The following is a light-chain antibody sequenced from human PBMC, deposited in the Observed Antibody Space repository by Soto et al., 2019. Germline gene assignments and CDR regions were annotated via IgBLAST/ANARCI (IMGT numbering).Light chain of an antibody. J-gene: IGLJ1*01. CDR1: SSDVGSYNL. CDR3: CSYAGSSTFFYI. V-gene: IGLV2-23*03. CDR2: EGS. Sequence: QSVLTHPASVSGSPGQSITISCTGTSSDVGSYNLVSWYQQHPGKAPNLMIYEGSKRPSGVSNRSSGSKSGNTASLTISGLQAEDEADYYCCSYAGSSTFFYILGTGTKVTVL.